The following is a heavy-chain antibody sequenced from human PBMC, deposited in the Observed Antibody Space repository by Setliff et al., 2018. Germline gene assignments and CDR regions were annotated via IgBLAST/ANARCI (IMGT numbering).Heavy chain of an antibody. Sequence: PGGSLRLSCTASGFTFGDYAMSWVRQAPGKGLEWVANIKQDGSEKYYVDSVKGRFSISRDNAKNSLYLQMNSLRAEDTAVYYCARDLGAEAFDIWGQGTMVTVSS. CDR1: GFTFGDYA. D-gene: IGHD3-16*01. CDR3: ARDLGAEAFDI. J-gene: IGHJ3*02. V-gene: IGHV3-7*01. CDR2: IKQDGSEK.